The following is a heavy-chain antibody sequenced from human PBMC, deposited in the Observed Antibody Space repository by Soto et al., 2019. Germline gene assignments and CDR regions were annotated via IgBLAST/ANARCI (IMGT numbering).Heavy chain of an antibody. V-gene: IGHV1-69*13. CDR1: GGTFSSYA. CDR3: ARRGFYYDSSGYFDY. J-gene: IGHJ4*02. D-gene: IGHD3-22*01. Sequence: SVKVSCKASGGTFSSYAISWVRQAPGQGLEWMGGIIPIFGTANYAQKFQGRVAITADESTSTAYMELSSLRSEDTAVYYCARRGFYYDSSGYFDYWGQGTLVTVSS. CDR2: IIPIFGTA.